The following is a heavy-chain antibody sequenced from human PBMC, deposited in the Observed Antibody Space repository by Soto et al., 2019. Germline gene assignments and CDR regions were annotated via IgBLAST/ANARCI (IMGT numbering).Heavy chain of an antibody. Sequence: SGPTLVNPTQTLTLTCTFSAFSLSTSGMSVSWIRQPPGKALEWLARIDWDDDKYYSPSLKTRLAISKDTSKNQVVLTMTNMDPVDTATYYCERISLYGRDQEFDSWGQGTLVTVSS. CDR3: ERISLYGRDQEFDS. J-gene: IGHJ4*02. CDR1: AFSLSTSGMS. D-gene: IGHD4-17*01. CDR2: IDWDDDK. V-gene: IGHV2-70*11.